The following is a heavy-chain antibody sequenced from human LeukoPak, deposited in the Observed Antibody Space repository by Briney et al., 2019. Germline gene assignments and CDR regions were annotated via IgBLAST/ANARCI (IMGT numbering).Heavy chain of an antibody. D-gene: IGHD3-16*02. J-gene: IGHJ6*03. CDR1: GFSFATYW. CDR3: ARDPGSAFGGVIVKVYYYYMGV. V-gene: IGHV3-7*01. Sequence: GGSLRLSCVGSGFSFATYWMSWVRQAPGKGLEWVANIKQDGSEKYYVDSVKGRFTISRDSAKNSLYLQMNSLRAEDTAVYYCARDPGSAFGGVIVKVYYYYMGVWGKGTTVTVSS. CDR2: IKQDGSEK.